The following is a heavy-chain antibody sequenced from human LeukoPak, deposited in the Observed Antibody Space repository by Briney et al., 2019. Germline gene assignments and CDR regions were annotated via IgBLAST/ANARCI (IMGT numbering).Heavy chain of an antibody. CDR1: RYTFTIFY. V-gene: IGHV1-46*01. CDR2: INPSGGST. D-gene: IGHD3-10*01. Sequence: GASVKVSFKAARYTFTIFYIHWVREAPGQGLEWMGIINPSGGSTSYAQKFQGRVTMTRDTSTSTVYMELSSLRSEDTAVYYCARAGIFDYWGQGTLVSVSS. J-gene: IGHJ4*02. CDR3: ARAGIFDY.